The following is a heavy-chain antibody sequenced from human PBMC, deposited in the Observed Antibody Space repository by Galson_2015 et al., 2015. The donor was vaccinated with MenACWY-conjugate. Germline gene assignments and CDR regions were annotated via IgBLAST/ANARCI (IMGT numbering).Heavy chain of an antibody. J-gene: IGHJ4*02. CDR1: GFTFSSYA. CDR2: ISGSGGST. D-gene: IGHD6-6*01. V-gene: IGHV3-23*01. CDR3: AKLHRQVWGSSSGDY. Sequence: SLRLSCAASGFTFSSYAMSWVRQAPGKGLEWVSAISGSGGSTYYADSVKGRFTISRDNSKNTLYLQMNSLRAEDTAVYYCAKLHRQVWGSSSGDYWGQGTLVTVSS.